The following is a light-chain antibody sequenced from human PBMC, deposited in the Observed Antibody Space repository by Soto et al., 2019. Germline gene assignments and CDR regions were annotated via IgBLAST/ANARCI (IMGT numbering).Light chain of an antibody. Sequence: DIQMTQCPSTLSASVGDRVTITCRASQSISSWLAWYQQKPGKAPQLLIYDASSLESGVPSRFSGSESGTEFTLTISSLQPDDFATYDCQQYNSYSAWTVGQGTKVEIK. CDR1: QSISSW. CDR3: QQYNSYSAWT. J-gene: IGKJ1*01. V-gene: IGKV1-5*01. CDR2: DAS.